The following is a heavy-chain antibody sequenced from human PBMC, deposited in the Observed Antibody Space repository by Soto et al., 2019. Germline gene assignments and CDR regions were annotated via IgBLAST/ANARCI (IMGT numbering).Heavy chain of an antibody. J-gene: IGHJ6*03. CDR2: ITPDGSEK. Sequence: EVQLVESGGGLVQPGGSLRLSCAASGCTFRSYWMSWVRQAPGKGLECVANITPDGSEKYYVDSVKGRFTISRDNAKNSLYLHMNSLRAADTAVYYCARVDGDYGSGGSCRDYYYMDVCGKGTTVTVSS. V-gene: IGHV3-7*01. CDR1: GCTFRSYW. CDR3: ARVDGDYGSGGSCRDYYYMDV. D-gene: IGHD2-15*01.